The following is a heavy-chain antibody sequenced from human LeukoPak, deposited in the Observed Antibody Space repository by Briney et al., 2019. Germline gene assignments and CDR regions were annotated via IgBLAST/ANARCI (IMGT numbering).Heavy chain of an antibody. CDR3: ARDPGYDFWSGSIGAHFDY. J-gene: IGHJ4*02. D-gene: IGHD3-3*01. V-gene: IGHV3-74*01. CDR2: INSDGSST. CDR1: GFTFSSYW. Sequence: GGSLRLSCAASGFTFSSYWMHWVRQAPGKGLVWVSRINSDGSSTSYADSVKGRFTISRDNAKNTLYLQMNSLSAEDTAVYYCARDPGYDFWSGSIGAHFDYWGQGTLVTVSS.